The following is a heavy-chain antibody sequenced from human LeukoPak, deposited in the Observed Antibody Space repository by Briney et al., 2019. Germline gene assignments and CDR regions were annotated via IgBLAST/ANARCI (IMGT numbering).Heavy chain of an antibody. D-gene: IGHD2-15*01. CDR2: ISYDGSNK. CDR1: GFTFSSYG. V-gene: IGHV3-30*18. CDR3: AKDAPYCSGGSCYSDAFDI. Sequence: SGRSLRLSCAASGFTFSSYGMHWVRQAPGKGLEWVAVISYDGSNKYYAESVKGRFTISRDNSKNTLYLQMNSLRAEDTAVYYCAKDAPYCSGGSCYSDAFDIWGQGTMVTVSS. J-gene: IGHJ3*02.